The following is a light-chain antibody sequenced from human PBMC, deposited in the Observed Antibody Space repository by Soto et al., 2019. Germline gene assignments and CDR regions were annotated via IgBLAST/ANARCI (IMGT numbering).Light chain of an antibody. CDR2: DAS. V-gene: IGKV3-11*01. Sequence: EIVLTQSPATLSLSPGERATLSCRASQSVSSYLAWYQQKPGQAPRLLIYDASNRATSIPARFSGSGSGTDFTLTISSLEPEDFAVYYCQQRSNWLHTFGQGTKLELK. J-gene: IGKJ2*01. CDR3: QQRSNWLHT. CDR1: QSVSSY.